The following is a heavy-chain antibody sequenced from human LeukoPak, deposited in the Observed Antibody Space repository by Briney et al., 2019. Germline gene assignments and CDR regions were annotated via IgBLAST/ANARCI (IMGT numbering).Heavy chain of an antibody. CDR3: ARGGWYLYDALDI. V-gene: IGHV3-74*01. Sequence: GRSLRLSCAASGFTFSSYGMHWVRQAPGKGLVWVSRMDADGSNTHYVDSVKGRFTISRDNAKDTLYLQMNSLRVEDTAVYYCARGGWYLYDALDIWGQGTLVTVSS. CDR2: MDADGSNT. CDR1: GFTFSSYG. D-gene: IGHD6-19*01. J-gene: IGHJ3*02.